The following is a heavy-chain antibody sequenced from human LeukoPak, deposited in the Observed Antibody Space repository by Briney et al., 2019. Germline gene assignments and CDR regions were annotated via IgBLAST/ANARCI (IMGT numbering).Heavy chain of an antibody. J-gene: IGHJ4*02. D-gene: IGHD1-1*01. V-gene: IGHV4-30-4*01. CDR3: ARGQQLEP. Sequence: SETLSLTCTVSGGSISSGDYYWSWIRQPPGTGLEWIGYIYYSGSTYYNPSLKSRVTISVDTSKNQFSLNLNSVTAADTAVYYCARGQQLEPWGQGTLVTVSS. CDR1: GGSISSGDYY. CDR2: IYYSGST.